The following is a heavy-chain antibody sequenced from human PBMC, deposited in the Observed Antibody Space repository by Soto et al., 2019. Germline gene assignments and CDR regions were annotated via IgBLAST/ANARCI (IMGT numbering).Heavy chain of an antibody. D-gene: IGHD2-2*01. CDR3: ALVKPYCSSTSCRAFDY. V-gene: IGHV4-39*01. CDR1: GGSISSSSYY. Sequence: QLQLQESGPGLVKPSETLSLTCTVSGGSISSSSYYWGWIRQPPGKGLEWIGRIYYSSRTYYNPFLKSRLTISIDTSKNQFSLKLCSVTAADTAVYYCALVKPYCSSTSCRAFDYWGQGTLVTVSS. J-gene: IGHJ4*02. CDR2: IYYSSRT.